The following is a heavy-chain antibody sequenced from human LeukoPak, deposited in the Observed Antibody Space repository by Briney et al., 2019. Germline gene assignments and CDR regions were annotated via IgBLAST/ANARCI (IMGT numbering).Heavy chain of an antibody. CDR1: GSIFSTYG. CDR2: ISFDGNYK. Sequence: GRSLRLSCAASGSIFSTYGMHWVRQAPGKGLEWVAIISFDGNYKYYADSVKGRFTISRDNSKNTLYLEMNSLRAEDTALYYCAKGADGSGYYPSASAFDIWGQGTMVTVSS. CDR3: AKGADGSGYYPSASAFDI. D-gene: IGHD3-22*01. J-gene: IGHJ3*02. V-gene: IGHV3-30*18.